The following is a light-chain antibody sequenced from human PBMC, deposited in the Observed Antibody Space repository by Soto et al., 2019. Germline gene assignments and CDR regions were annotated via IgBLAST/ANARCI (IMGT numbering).Light chain of an antibody. CDR1: QSVSNTY. CDR3: QHRSNWPLT. Sequence: EIVLTQSPGTLSLSPGERATLSCRASQSVSNTYLAWYHQKPGQAPRLLIYDASSRATGIPDRFSGSGSGTDFTLTISRLEPEDFAVYYCQHRSNWPLTFGGGTKVEIK. V-gene: IGKV3D-20*02. J-gene: IGKJ4*01. CDR2: DAS.